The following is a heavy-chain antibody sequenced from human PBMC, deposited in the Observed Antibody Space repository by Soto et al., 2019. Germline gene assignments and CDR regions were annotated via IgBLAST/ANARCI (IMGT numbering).Heavy chain of an antibody. CDR2: IYHSGST. V-gene: IGHV4-4*02. Sequence: PSETLSLTCAVSGGSISSSNWWSWVRQPPGKGLEWIGEIYHSGSTNYNPSLKSRVTISVDKPKNQFSLKLSSVTAADTAVYYCASVQGGYYYAMYVWGQVTTVTVSS. CDR1: GGSISSSNW. CDR3: ASVQGGYYYAMYV. D-gene: IGHD3-10*02. J-gene: IGHJ6*02.